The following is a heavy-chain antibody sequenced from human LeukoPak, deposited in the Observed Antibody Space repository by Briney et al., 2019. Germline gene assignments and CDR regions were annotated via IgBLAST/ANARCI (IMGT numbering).Heavy chain of an antibody. CDR1: GGSVTYTNYY. Sequence: SETLSLTCTVSGGSVTYTNYYWGWIRQPPGKGLQWIGVIYYNGKTYYNPSLKSRVTVAVDTSKNQFSLKLSSVTAADTAVYYCARGLPPYYPYYYGMDVWGQGTTVTVSS. CDR3: ARGLPPYYPYYYGMDV. CDR2: IYYNGKT. D-gene: IGHD3-10*01. V-gene: IGHV4-39*01. J-gene: IGHJ6*02.